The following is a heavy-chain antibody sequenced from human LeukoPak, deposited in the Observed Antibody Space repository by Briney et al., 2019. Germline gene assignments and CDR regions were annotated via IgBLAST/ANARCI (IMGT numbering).Heavy chain of an antibody. CDR3: AREILAAGKTLTY. CDR1: GFTFSDYY. CDR2: ISSSGSTI. D-gene: IGHD6-13*01. V-gene: IGHV3-11*04. J-gene: IGHJ4*02. Sequence: GGSLRLSCAASGFTFSDYYMSWIRQAPGKGLEWVSYISSSGSTIYYADSVKGRFTISRDNAKNTLYLQMNSLRVEDTAVYYCAREILAAGKTLTYWGQGSLITVSS.